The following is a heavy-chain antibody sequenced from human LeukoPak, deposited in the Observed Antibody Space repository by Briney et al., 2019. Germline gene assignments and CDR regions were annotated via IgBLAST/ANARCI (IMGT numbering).Heavy chain of an antibody. V-gene: IGHV1-46*01. CDR1: GYTFTSYY. CDR3: ARDLIGYYDFWSGYKDYYYSMDV. J-gene: IGHJ6*02. D-gene: IGHD3-3*01. Sequence: ASVKVSCKASGYTFTSYYMHWVRQAPGQGLEWMGIINPSGGSTSYAQKFQGRVTMTRDTSTSTVYMELSSLRSEDTAVYYCARDLIGYYDFWSGYKDYYYSMDVWGQGTTVTVSS. CDR2: INPSGGST.